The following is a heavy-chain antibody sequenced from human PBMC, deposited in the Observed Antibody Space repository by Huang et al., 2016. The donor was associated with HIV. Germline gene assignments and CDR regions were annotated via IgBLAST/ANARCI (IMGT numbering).Heavy chain of an antibody. CDR2: IKPDESEK. Sequence: EVQLVESGGGLVQPGGSLRLSCAASGFNFSSYWMSWVRQAPGKGLGWVARIKPDESEKYYVDSVKGRFAVARDRAKNSVFLEMNSLSAEDTAVYYCAGPNDIFTVWGQGALVTVSS. CDR1: GFNFSSYW. J-gene: IGHJ4*02. D-gene: IGHD3-9*01. V-gene: IGHV3-7*01. CDR3: AGPNDIFTV.